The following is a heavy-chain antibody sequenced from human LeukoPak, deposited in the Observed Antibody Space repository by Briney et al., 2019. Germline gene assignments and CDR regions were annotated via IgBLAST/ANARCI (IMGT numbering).Heavy chain of an antibody. V-gene: IGHV4-34*01. J-gene: IGHJ4*02. CDR3: ARGAGCYDY. CDR1: GGSFSGYY. CDR2: INYSGSN. D-gene: IGHD2-15*01. Sequence: SETLSLTCAVYGGSFSGYYWSWIRQPPGKGLEWIGEINYSGSNNYNPSLKSRVTISVDTSKNQFSLKLSSVTAADTAVYYCARGAGCYDYWGQGTLVTVSS.